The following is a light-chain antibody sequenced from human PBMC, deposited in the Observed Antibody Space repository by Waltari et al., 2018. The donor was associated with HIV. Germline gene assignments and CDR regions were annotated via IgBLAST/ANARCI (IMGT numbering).Light chain of an antibody. V-gene: IGLV1-44*01. Sequence: QSVLTQPPSASGTPGHRATISCSGSSSNVGSYPVNWYQQLPGTAPKLLIYNTDHRPSGVPDRFSGSRSGTSASLAFSGLQSEDEADYYCATWDDRLNGVIFGGGTKLTVL. CDR3: ATWDDRLNGVI. J-gene: IGLJ2*01. CDR2: NTD. CDR1: SSNVGSYP.